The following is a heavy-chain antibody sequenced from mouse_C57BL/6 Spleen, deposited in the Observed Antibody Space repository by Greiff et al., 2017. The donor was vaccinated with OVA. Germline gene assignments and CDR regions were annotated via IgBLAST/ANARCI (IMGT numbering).Heavy chain of an antibody. Sequence: DVKLVESGGGLVQPGGSLSLSCAASGFTFTDYYMSWVRQPPGKALEWLGFIRNKANGYTTEYSASVKGRFTISRDNSQSILYLQMNALRAEDSATYYCARSPHGNSYYFDYWGQGTTLTVSS. CDR3: ARSPHGNSYYFDY. V-gene: IGHV7-3*01. CDR1: GFTFTDYY. D-gene: IGHD2-1*01. J-gene: IGHJ2*01. CDR2: IRNKANGYTT.